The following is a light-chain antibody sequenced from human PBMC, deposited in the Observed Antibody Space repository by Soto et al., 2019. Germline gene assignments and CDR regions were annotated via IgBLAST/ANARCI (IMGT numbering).Light chain of an antibody. V-gene: IGKV3-11*01. CDR1: QSVRSY. CDR3: QQRSSWPRIT. CDR2: DAS. Sequence: EIVLTQSPGTLSLSPGERATLSCRAGQSVRSYLGWYQQKPCQAPRLVIYDASNRATGIPARFSGSGSGTDFTLTISRLEPEDFAVYYCQQRSSWPRITFGQGTRVEIK. J-gene: IGKJ5*01.